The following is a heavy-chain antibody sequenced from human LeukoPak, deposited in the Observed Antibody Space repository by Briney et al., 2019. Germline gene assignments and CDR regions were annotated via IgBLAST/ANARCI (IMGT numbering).Heavy chain of an antibody. J-gene: IGHJ4*02. D-gene: IGHD3-9*01. CDR3: ASNPYYDILTGYSLDY. CDR2: ISGSGGST. CDR1: GFTFSSYA. Sequence: SGGSLRLSCAASGFTFSSYAMSWVRQAPGKGLEWVSAISGSGGSTYYADSVKGRFTISRDNSKNTLYLQMNSLRAEDTAVYYCASNPYYDILTGYSLDYWGQGTLVTVSS. V-gene: IGHV3-23*01.